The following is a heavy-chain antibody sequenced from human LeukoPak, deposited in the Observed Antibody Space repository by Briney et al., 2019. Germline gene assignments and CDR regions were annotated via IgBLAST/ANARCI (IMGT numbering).Heavy chain of an antibody. J-gene: IGHJ4*02. V-gene: IGHV4-39*01. Sequence: SETLSLTCTVSGCSISSSSYYWGWIRQPPGKGLEWIGSIYYSGSTYYNPSLKSRVTISVDTSKNQFSLKLSSVTAADTDVYYCARHLRGVAVAADYWGQGTLVTVSS. CDR3: ARHLRGVAVAADY. CDR2: IYYSGST. D-gene: IGHD6-19*01. CDR1: GCSISSSSYY.